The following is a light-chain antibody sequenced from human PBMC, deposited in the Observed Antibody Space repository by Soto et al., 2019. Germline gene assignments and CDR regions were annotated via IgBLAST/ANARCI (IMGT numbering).Light chain of an antibody. V-gene: IGKV1-5*03. Sequence: DLQMTQSPSTLSASVGDRVTITCRASQSISSWLAWYQQKPGKAPKLLIYKESSLESGVPSRFSSRGSGPEFTLTISRLQTDYFATYYCQQYNSYSPSTFGQGTRLEFK. CDR3: QQYNSYSPST. CDR2: KES. J-gene: IGKJ5*01. CDR1: QSISSW.